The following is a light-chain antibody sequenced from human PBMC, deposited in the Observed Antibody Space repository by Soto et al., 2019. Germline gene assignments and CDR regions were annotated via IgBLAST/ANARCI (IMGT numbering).Light chain of an antibody. V-gene: IGKV3-11*01. CDR1: QSVSGY. CDR2: DAS. J-gene: IGKJ4*01. CDR3: QQRSHWPST. Sequence: EIVLTQSPATLSLSPGERATLSCRASQSVSGYLAWYQQKPGQAPRLLMYDASNRATGIPARFSGSGSGTDFTLTISSLEAVDFAFYYCQQRSHWPSTFGGGTKVEIK.